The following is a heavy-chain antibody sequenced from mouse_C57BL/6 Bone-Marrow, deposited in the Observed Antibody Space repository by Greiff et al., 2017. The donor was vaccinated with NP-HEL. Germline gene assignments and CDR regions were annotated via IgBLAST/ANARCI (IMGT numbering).Heavy chain of an antibody. CDR2: IRNKANGYTT. J-gene: IGHJ2*01. V-gene: IGHV7-3*01. Sequence: EVQLVESGGGLVQPGGSLSLSCAASGFTFTDYYMSWVRQPPGKALEWLGFIRNKANGYTTEYSASVKGRFTISRDNSQSILYLQMNALRAEDSATYYCARYSNYLDYWGQGTTLTVS. CDR1: GFTFTDYY. CDR3: ARYSNYLDY.